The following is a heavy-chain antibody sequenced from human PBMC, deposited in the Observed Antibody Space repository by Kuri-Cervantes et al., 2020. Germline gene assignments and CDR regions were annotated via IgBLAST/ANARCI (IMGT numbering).Heavy chain of an antibody. Sequence: GSLRLSCTVSGGSVSSGSYYWSWIRQPPGKGLEWIGYIYYSGSTNYNPSLKSRVTISVDTSKNQFSLKLSSVTAADTAVYYCARDGPGSGYGMDVWGQGTAVTVSS. CDR3: ARDGPGSGYGMDV. J-gene: IGHJ6*02. V-gene: IGHV4-61*01. CDR2: IYYSGST. CDR1: GGSVSSGSYY. D-gene: IGHD1-26*01.